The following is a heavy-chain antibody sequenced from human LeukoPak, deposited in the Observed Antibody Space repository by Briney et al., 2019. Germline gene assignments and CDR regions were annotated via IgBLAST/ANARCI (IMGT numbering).Heavy chain of an antibody. Sequence: PGGSLRLSCAASGFAFSSYAMSWVRQAPGKGLEWVSAISGSGGSTYYADSVKGRFTISRDNSKNTLYLQMNSLRAEDTAVYYCAKDYYGSGSYYNVPWIDYWGQGTLVTVSS. CDR2: ISGSGGST. V-gene: IGHV3-23*01. CDR3: AKDYYGSGSYYNVPWIDY. J-gene: IGHJ4*02. CDR1: GFAFSSYA. D-gene: IGHD3-10*01.